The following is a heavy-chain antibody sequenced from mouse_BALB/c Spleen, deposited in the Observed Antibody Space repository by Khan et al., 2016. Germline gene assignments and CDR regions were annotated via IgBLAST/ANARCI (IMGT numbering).Heavy chain of an antibody. CDR2: INSDGSAI. CDR1: GFTFSGFW. Sequence: EVQLLETGGGLVQPGGSRGLSCEGSGFTFSGFWMSWVRQTPGKTLEWLGDINSDGSAINYAPSIKDRFTIFRDNDKSTLYLQMSNVRSEDTATYFCMRYDGYYWYFDVWGAGTTVTVSS. J-gene: IGHJ1*01. D-gene: IGHD2-3*01. V-gene: IGHV11-2*02. CDR3: MRYDGYYWYFDV.